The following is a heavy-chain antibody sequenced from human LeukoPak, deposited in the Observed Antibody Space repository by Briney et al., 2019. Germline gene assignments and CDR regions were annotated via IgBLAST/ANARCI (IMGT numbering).Heavy chain of an antibody. V-gene: IGHV3-30*02. CDR1: GFTFSSYA. J-gene: IGHJ4*02. Sequence: GGSLRLSCAASGFTFSSYAMSWVRQAPGKGLEWVAFIRYDGSNKYYADSVKGRFTISRDNSKNTLYLQMNSLRAEDTAVYYCAKGPDLGSGSYFFDYWGQGTLVTVSS. D-gene: IGHD3-10*01. CDR3: AKGPDLGSGSYFFDY. CDR2: IRYDGSNK.